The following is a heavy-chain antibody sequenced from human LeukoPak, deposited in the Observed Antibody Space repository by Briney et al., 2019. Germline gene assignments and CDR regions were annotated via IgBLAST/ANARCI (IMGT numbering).Heavy chain of an antibody. Sequence: ASVKVSCKASGYTFTSYGISWVRQAPGQGLEWMGWISAYNGNTNYAQKFQGRVTITADKSTSTAYMELSSLRSEDTAVYYCARDSGSYFSEGAFDIWGQGTMVTVSS. CDR2: ISAYNGNT. D-gene: IGHD1-26*01. CDR3: ARDSGSYFSEGAFDI. V-gene: IGHV1-18*01. J-gene: IGHJ3*02. CDR1: GYTFTSYG.